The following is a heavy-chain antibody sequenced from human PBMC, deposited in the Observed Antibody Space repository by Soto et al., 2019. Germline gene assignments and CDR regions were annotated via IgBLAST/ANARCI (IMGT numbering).Heavy chain of an antibody. D-gene: IGHD3-10*01. CDR1: CGSISSYY. CDR3: ARDRYGSGSYYDY. Sequence: SETLSLTCTFSCGSISSYYWSWIRQPPGKGLEWIGYIYYSESTNYNPSLKSRVTISVDTSKNQFSLKLSSVTAADTAVYYCARDRYGSGSYYDYWGQGTLVTVS. CDR2: IYYSEST. J-gene: IGHJ4*02. V-gene: IGHV4-59*01.